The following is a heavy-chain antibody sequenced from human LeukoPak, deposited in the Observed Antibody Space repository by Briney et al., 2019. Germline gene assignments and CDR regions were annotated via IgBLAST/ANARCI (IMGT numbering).Heavy chain of an antibody. D-gene: IGHD2-21*02. CDR1: GFTFDDYG. J-gene: IGHJ3*02. CDR3: ARDIDVQVAYCGGDCYPLGAFDI. CDR2: INWNGGST. Sequence: GGSLRLSCAASGFTFDDYGMSWVRHAPGKGLEWVSGINWNGGSTVYADSVKGRFTISRDNAKNSLYLQMNSLRAEDTALYYCARDIDVQVAYCGGDCYPLGAFDIWGQGTMVTVSS. V-gene: IGHV3-20*04.